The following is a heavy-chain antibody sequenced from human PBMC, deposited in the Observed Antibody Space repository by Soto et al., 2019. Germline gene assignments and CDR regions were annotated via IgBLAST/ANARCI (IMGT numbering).Heavy chain of an antibody. CDR2: FLPVFTTA. J-gene: IGHJ3*02. CDR1: GGSFSTYG. D-gene: IGHD4-17*01. V-gene: IGHV1-69*01. CDR3: ARDGVDVSRTTVRHGALDI. Sequence: QVQLVQSGAEVKKPGSSVKVSCKASGGSFSTYGISWVRQAPGQGLEWMGGFLPVFTTAKYAQKFQGRVSIPADESTNTAYMELSSLRSEDTAVYFCARDGVDVSRTTVRHGALDIWGQGTVVTVSS.